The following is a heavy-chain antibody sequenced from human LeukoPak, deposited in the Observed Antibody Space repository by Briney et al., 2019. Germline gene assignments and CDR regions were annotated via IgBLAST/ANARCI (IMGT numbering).Heavy chain of an antibody. CDR1: GFTFSDYS. J-gene: IGHJ4*02. CDR2: IKQDGSEK. V-gene: IGHV3-7*01. D-gene: IGHD3-10*01. CDR3: ARSRSLITMVRGVILGY. Sequence: GGSLRLSCAASGFTFSDYSMSWVRQAPGKGLEWVGNIKQDGSEKYYVDSVKGRFTISRDNAKNSLYLQMNSLRAEDTAVYFCARSRSLITMVRGVILGYWGQGTLVTVSS.